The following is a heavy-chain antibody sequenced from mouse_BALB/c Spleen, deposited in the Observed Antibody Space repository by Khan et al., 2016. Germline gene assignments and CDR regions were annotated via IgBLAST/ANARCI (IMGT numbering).Heavy chain of an antibody. CDR1: GYTFTNYG. D-gene: IGHD1-1*01. J-gene: IGHJ2*01. Sequence: QIQLVQSGPELKKPGETVKISCKASGYTFTNYGMNWVKQAPGKGLKWMGWINTNTGEPTYAEEFKGRLAFSLETSASTAYLQINNLKNEDTATYFCARAGGNFDYWGQGTTLTVSS. CDR2: INTNTGEP. V-gene: IGHV9-3*02. CDR3: ARAGGNFDY.